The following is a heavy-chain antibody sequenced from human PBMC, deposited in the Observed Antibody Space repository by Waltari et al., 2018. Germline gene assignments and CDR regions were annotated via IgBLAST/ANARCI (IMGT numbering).Heavy chain of an antibody. J-gene: IGHJ4*02. CDR3: ATNIAARDGMVDY. CDR2: IYPGDSDT. V-gene: IGHV5-51*03. D-gene: IGHD6-6*01. Sequence: VQLVQSGAEVKKPGESLTLSCQGSGYSFTSYWIGWVLQMPGKGLEWMGIIYPGDSDTRYSPSFQGQVTISADKSISTAYLQWSSLKASDTAMYYCATNIAARDGMVDYWGQGTLVTVSS. CDR1: GYSFTSYW.